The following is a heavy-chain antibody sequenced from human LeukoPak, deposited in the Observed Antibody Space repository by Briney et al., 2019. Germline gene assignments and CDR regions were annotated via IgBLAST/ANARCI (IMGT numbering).Heavy chain of an antibody. CDR1: GSRFTSYW. J-gene: IGHJ5*02. CDR3: ARLVSGWYNWFDP. Sequence: GASLKISCKGSGSRFTSYWIGWVRQMPGKGLEWMGIIYPGDSDTRYSPSFQGQVTISADKSISTAYLQWSSLKASDTAMYYCARLVSGWYNWFDPWGQGTLVTVSS. V-gene: IGHV5-51*01. CDR2: IYPGDSDT. D-gene: IGHD6-19*01.